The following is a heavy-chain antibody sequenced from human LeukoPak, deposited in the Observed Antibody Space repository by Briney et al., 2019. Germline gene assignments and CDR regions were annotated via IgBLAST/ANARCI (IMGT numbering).Heavy chain of an antibody. CDR2: ISSSGSTI. V-gene: IGHV3-48*03. CDR1: GFTFSSYE. D-gene: IGHD3-22*01. J-gene: IGHJ4*02. Sequence: GGSLRLSCAASGFTFSSYEMNWVRQAPGKGLEWVSYISSSGSTIYYADSVKGRFTISRDNANNSLYLQMNSLRAEDTAVYYCARAQYYYDSSGIDYWGQGTLVTVSS. CDR3: ARAQYYYDSSGIDY.